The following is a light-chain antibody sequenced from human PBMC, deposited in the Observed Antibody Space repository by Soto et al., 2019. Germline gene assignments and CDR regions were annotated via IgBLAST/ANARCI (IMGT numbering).Light chain of an antibody. CDR1: QGISSY. Sequence: AIRMTQSPSSFSASTGDRVTITCRASQGISSYLAWYQQKPGKAPKLLIYAASTLQSGVPSTFSGSGSGTDFTLTISCLQSEDFATSYCQQYYSYPLSFGGATKVEIK. CDR3: QQYYSYPLS. V-gene: IGKV1-8*01. J-gene: IGKJ4*01. CDR2: AAS.